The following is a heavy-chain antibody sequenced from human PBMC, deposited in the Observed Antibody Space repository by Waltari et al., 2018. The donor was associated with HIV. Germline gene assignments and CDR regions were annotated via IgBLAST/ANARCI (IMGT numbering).Heavy chain of an antibody. D-gene: IGHD3-22*01. V-gene: IGHV3-9*01. CDR2: ISWHGNNI. Sequence: GLEWVTGISWHGNNIAYADSVKGRFTISRDNAQNSLYLQMNSLRPEDTALYYCVKDAHYFDNSNRYYYGLDVWGHGTPVTVSS. CDR3: VKDAHYFDNSNRYYYGLDV. J-gene: IGHJ6*02.